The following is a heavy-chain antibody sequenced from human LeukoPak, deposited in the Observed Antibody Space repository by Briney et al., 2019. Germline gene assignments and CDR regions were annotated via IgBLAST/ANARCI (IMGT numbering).Heavy chain of an antibody. CDR1: GDSISSGDYY. V-gene: IGHV4-61*02. J-gene: IGHJ3*02. Sequence: SETLSLTCTVSGDSISSGDYYWSWIRQPAGKGLEWFGRISSSGSTNYNPSLKSRVTISVDTSKNQFSLKLSSVTAADTAVYFCARGPYSYDSSGAFDIWGQGTMVTVSS. CDR2: ISSSGST. D-gene: IGHD3-22*01. CDR3: ARGPYSYDSSGAFDI.